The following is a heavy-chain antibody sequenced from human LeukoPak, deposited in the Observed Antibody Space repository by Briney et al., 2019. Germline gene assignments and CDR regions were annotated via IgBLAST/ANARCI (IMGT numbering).Heavy chain of an antibody. D-gene: IGHD3-22*01. CDR3: ARGGYYDSSGYYYVGYFHH. J-gene: IGHJ1*01. V-gene: IGHV3-48*03. CDR1: GFTFSSYE. Sequence: GGSLRLSCAASGFTFSSYEMNWVRQAPGKGLEWVSYISFSGSTIYYADSVKGRFTISRDNAKNSLYVQMNSLRAEDTAVYYCARGGYYDSSGYYYVGYFHHWGQGTLVTVSS. CDR2: ISFSGSTI.